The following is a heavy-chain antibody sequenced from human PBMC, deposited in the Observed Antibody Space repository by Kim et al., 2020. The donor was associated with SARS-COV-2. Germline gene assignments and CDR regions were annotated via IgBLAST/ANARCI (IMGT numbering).Heavy chain of an antibody. CDR1: GGSISSGGYY. CDR2: IYYSGST. CDR3: ARTMVRGVISAPAY. Sequence: SETLSLTCTVSGGSISSGGYYWSWIRQQPGKGLEWIGYIYYSGSTYYNPSLKSRVTISVDTSKNQFSLKLGSVTAADTAGYYCARTMVRGVISAPAYWGQGTLVTVSS. V-gene: IGHV4-31*03. D-gene: IGHD3-10*01. J-gene: IGHJ4*02.